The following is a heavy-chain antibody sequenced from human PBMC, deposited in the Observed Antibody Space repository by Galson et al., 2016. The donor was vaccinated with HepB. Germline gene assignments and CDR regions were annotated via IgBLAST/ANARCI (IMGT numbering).Heavy chain of an antibody. V-gene: IGHV1-69*13. CDR3: ARSQIVATFTGFAY. D-gene: IGHD5-12*01. CDR1: GYTFTSYD. Sequence: SVKVSCKASGYTFTSYDINWVRQATGHGLGWMGGIIRMFGTVNYARKFQGRVTISADDSASTVYMELSGLRSDDTAVYYCARSQIVATFTGFAYWGQGTRATVSP. J-gene: IGHJ4*02. CDR2: IIRMFGTV.